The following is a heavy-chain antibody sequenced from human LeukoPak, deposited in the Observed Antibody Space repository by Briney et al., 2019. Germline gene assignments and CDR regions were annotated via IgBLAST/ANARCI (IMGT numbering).Heavy chain of an antibody. J-gene: IGHJ4*02. CDR3: AKAGRVTYYFDY. CDR1: GFTFSSYA. V-gene: IGHV3-23*01. CDR2: ISGSGGST. D-gene: IGHD3-16*01. Sequence: PGGSLRLSCAASGFTFSSYAVSWVRQAPGKGLEWVSAISGSGGSTYYADSVKGRFTISRDNSKNTLYLQMNSLRAEDTAVYYCAKAGRVTYYFDYWGQGTLVTVSS.